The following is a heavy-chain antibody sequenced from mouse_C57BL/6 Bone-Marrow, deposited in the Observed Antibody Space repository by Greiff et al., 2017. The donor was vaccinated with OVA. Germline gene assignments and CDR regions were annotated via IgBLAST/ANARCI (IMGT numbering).Heavy chain of an antibody. CDR1: GYAFTNYL. D-gene: IGHD1-1*02. Sequence: QVQLQQSGAELVRPGTSVKVSCKASGYAFTNYLIEWVKQRPGQGLEWIGVLNPGSGGTNYNEKFKGKATLTADKSSSPAYMQLSCLTSEDSAGYFCARSAYGHNYYAMDYWGQGTSVTVSS. V-gene: IGHV1-54*01. CDR2: LNPGSGGT. J-gene: IGHJ4*01. CDR3: ARSAYGHNYYAMDY.